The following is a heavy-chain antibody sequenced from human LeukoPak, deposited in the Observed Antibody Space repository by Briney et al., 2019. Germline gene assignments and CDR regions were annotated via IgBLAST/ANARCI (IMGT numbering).Heavy chain of an antibody. CDR1: GGSISSYY. J-gene: IGHJ6*02. V-gene: IGHV4-4*07. D-gene: IGHD6-19*01. CDR2: IYTSGST. CDR3: ARATAHRGYSSGWYPSHYYYGMDV. Sequence: PSETLSLTCTVSGGSISSYYWSRIRQPAGKGLEWIGRIYTSGSTNYNPSLKSRVTMSVDTSKNQFSLKLSSVTAADTAVYYCARATAHRGYSSGWYPSHYYYGMDVWGQGTTVTVSS.